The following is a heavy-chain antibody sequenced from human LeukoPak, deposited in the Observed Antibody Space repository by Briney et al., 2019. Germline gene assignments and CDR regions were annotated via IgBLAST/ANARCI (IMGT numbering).Heavy chain of an antibody. CDR2: IYYSGST. V-gene: IGHV4-39*01. J-gene: IGHJ6*02. D-gene: IGHD3-22*01. Sequence: PSETLSLTCTVSGGSISSSSYYWGWIRQPPGKGLEWIGSIYYSGSTYYNPSLKSRVTISVDTSKNQFSLKLSSVTAADTAVYYCARHWAYYYDSSGYVPRDYYYGMDVWGQGTTVTVSS. CDR3: ARHWAYYYDSSGYVPRDYYYGMDV. CDR1: GGSISSSSYY.